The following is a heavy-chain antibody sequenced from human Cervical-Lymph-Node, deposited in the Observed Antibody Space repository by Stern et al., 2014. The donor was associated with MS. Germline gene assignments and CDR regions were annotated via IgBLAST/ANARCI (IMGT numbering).Heavy chain of an antibody. CDR1: GFAFIRHG. CDR3: ATEKGACSGDDCHVTFDS. V-gene: IGHV3-33*03. Sequence: VQLVESGGGVIQPGRSLRLSCAASGFAFIRHGMHWVRHVPGKGLEVVAVIWFDGTNEKYEDSVKGRFTISRDNSKNSLYLQMNNLRVEDTAIYYCATEKGACSGDDCHVTFDSWGQGNLVTVSS. J-gene: IGHJ4*02. CDR2: IWFDGTNE. D-gene: IGHD2-21*02.